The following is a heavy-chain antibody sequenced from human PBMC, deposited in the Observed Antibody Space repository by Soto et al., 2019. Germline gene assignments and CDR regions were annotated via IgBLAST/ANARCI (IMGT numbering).Heavy chain of an antibody. CDR1: GFTFSSYV. D-gene: IGHD2-15*01. CDR3: AKDGLGSCTGSTFYGSDY. J-gene: IGHJ4*02. Sequence: EVQLLESGGNLVQPGGSLRLSCAASGFTFSSYVMSWVLQAPGKGLEWVSTISGRGASIYDADSVKGRFTSSRDNSKKTVYLQMNSLRADDTAVYYCAKDGLGSCTGSTFYGSDYWGQGTLVTVSS. CDR2: ISGRGASI. V-gene: IGHV3-23*01.